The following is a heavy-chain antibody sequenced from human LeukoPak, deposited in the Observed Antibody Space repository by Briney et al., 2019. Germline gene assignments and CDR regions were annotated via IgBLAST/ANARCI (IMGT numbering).Heavy chain of an antibody. CDR3: AKDFFVRAIAAAGY. V-gene: IGHV3-23*01. CDR1: GFTFSSYA. CDR2: VTGGGGNT. Sequence: PGGSLRLSCAASGFTFSSYAMSWVRQAPGKGLEWDSAVTGGGGNTYYADSVKGRFTISRDNSKNTLYLQMNSLRAEDTAVYYCAKDFFVRAIAAAGYWGQGTLVTVSS. J-gene: IGHJ4*02. D-gene: IGHD6-13*01.